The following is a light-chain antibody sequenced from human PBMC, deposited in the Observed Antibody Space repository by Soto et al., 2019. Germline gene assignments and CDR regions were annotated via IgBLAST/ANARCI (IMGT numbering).Light chain of an antibody. CDR2: EVS. J-gene: IGLJ1*01. Sequence: QSALTQPASVSGSPGQSITISCTGTSSDVGGYNYVSWYQQHPGKAPKLMIYEVSNRPSAVSNRFSGSKSGNTASLTISGLQAEDEADYYCSSYTSSTLYVFGTGTKVTVL. CDR1: SSDVGGYNY. V-gene: IGLV2-14*01. CDR3: SSYTSSTLYV.